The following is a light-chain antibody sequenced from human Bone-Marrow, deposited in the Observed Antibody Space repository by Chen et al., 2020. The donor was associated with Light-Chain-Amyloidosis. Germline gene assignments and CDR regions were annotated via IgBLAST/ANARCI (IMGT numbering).Light chain of an antibody. V-gene: IGLV3-25*03. Sequence: SYELTQPPSVSVSPGQTARITCSGDDLPTKYAYWYQQKPGQAPVLVIHRDTERPSGISERFSGSSSGTTATLTISGVQAEDAADYHCQSADSSGTYEVIFGGGTELTVL. CDR3: QSADSSGTYEVI. CDR2: RDT. CDR1: DLPTKY. J-gene: IGLJ2*01.